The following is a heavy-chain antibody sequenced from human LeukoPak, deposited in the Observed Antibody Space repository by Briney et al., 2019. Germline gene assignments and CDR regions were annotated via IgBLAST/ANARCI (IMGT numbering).Heavy chain of an antibody. J-gene: IGHJ4*02. CDR2: IYYSGST. CDR3: ARYNYYDGSGYKY. V-gene: IGHV4-39*07. CDR1: GGSISSSSYY. D-gene: IGHD3-22*01. Sequence: SETLSLTCTVSGGSISSSSYYWGWIRQPPGTGLEWLGSIYYSGSTYYNPSLKSRVTISVDTSKNQFSLKLSSVTAADTAVYYCARYNYYDGSGYKYWGQGTLVTVSS.